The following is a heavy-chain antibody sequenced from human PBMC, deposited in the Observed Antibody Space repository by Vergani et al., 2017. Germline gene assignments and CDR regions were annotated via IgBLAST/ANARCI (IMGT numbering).Heavy chain of an antibody. V-gene: IGHV4-34*01. CDR2: INHSGST. CDR3: ARGFTVRGVIDY. Sequence: QVQLQQWGAGLLKPSETLSLACAVYGVSFSGYYWSWIRQPPGKGLEWIGEINHSGSTNYNPSLKSRVTISVDTSKNQFSLKLSSVTAADTAVYYCARGFTVRGVIDYWGQGTLVTVSS. CDR1: GVSFSGYY. D-gene: IGHD3-10*01. J-gene: IGHJ4*02.